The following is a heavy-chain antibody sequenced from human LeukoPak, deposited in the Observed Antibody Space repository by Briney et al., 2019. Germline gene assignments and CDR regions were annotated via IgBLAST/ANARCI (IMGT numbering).Heavy chain of an antibody. CDR3: ARKHDYGDFGGY. J-gene: IGHJ4*02. D-gene: IGHD4-17*01. CDR1: GYIFINSW. V-gene: IGHV5-51*01. CDR2: IYLGDSET. Sequence: GASPQISCKASGYIFINSWIGWVRQMPGKGLEWMGFIYLGDSETRYSPSFQGQVTFSVDKSISTAYLQWSSLKASDSAMYYCARKHDYGDFGGYWGQGTLVTVSS.